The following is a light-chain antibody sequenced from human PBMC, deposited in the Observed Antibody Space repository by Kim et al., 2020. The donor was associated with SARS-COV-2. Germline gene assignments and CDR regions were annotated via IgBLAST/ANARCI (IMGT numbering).Light chain of an antibody. V-gene: IGLV6-57*01. J-gene: IGLJ3*02. Sequence: GKTVTLSGTRSSGNSASNFVQWYQQRPGRSPTIVIYGDYQRPSGVPDRFAGSIERSANSASLTISGLKTEDEADYYCQAYDATNQVVGGGTQLTVL. CDR3: QAYDATNQV. CDR2: GDY. CDR1: SGNSASNF.